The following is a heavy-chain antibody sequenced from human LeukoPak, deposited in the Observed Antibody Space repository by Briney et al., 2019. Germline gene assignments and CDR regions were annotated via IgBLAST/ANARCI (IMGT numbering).Heavy chain of an antibody. Sequence: ASVTVSCTASGYTFTSFQIHWVRQAPGQGLEWMGRINPESGDTKVAHKFQGGVTMTRDTSISTAYMEMGGLISDETAVYYCVGAWKGRGMDVWGQGTTVTVSS. CDR1: GYTFTSFQ. V-gene: IGHV1-2*06. D-gene: IGHD3-16*01. CDR2: INPESGDT. CDR3: VGAWKGRGMDV. J-gene: IGHJ6*02.